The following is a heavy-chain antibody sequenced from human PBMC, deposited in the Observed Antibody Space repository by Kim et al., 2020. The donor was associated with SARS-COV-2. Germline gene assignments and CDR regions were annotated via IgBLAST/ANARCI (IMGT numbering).Heavy chain of an antibody. Sequence: SGPTLVNPTQTLTLTCTFSGFSLSTSGVGVGWIRQPPGKALECLALIYWDDDKRYSPSLKSRLTITKDTSKNQVVLTMTNMDPVDTATYYCAHRSGGFWSGYFNYWGQGTLVTVSS. CDR3: AHRSGGFWSGYFNY. CDR2: IYWDDDK. CDR1: GFSLSTSGVG. J-gene: IGHJ4*02. D-gene: IGHD3-3*01. V-gene: IGHV2-5*02.